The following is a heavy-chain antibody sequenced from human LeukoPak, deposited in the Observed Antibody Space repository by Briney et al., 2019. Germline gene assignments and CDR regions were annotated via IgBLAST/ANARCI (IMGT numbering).Heavy chain of an antibody. CDR1: GGTFSSYA. CDR3: ARSRLWEPGFQRYYYFDY. J-gene: IGHJ4*02. Sequence: SVKVSCKASGGTFSSYAISWVRQAPGQGLEWMGGIIPIFGTANYAQKFQGRVTITADESTSTAYMELSSLRSEDTAVYYCARSRLWEPGFQRYYYFDYWGQGTLVTVSS. CDR2: IIPIFGTA. V-gene: IGHV1-69*13. D-gene: IGHD1-26*01.